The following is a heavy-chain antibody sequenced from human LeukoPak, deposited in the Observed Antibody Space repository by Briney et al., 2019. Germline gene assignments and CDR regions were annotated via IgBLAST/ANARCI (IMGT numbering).Heavy chain of an antibody. J-gene: IGHJ5*02. V-gene: IGHV4-59*01. CDR1: GGSISSYY. CDR3: ARESGYYYDSSGPEPNWFDP. D-gene: IGHD3-22*01. CDR2: IYYSGST. Sequence: SETLSLTCTVSGGSISSYYWSWIRQPPGKGLEWIGYIYYSGSTNYNPSLKSQVTISVDTSKNQFSLKLSSVTAADTAVYYCARESGYYYDSSGPEPNWFDPWGQGTLVTVSS.